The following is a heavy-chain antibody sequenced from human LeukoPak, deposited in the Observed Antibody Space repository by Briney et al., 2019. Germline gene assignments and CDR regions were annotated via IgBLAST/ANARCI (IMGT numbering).Heavy chain of an antibody. CDR2: SRPSGDNT. D-gene: IGHD6-19*01. V-gene: IGHV3-23*01. CDR1: GFTFSSYD. CDR3: ARVAGWHWFDP. J-gene: IGHJ5*02. Sequence: GSLRLSCAASGFTFSSYDMTWVRQAPGRGLEWVSSSRPSGDNTYYGDSVKGRFTISRDTSTNKIYLQMNNMRVADTAVYYCARVAGWHWFDPWGQGTLVTVSS.